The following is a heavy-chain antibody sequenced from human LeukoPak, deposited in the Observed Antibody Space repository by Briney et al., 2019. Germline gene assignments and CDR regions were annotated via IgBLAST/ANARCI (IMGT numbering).Heavy chain of an antibody. CDR3: ARLQGSWFDP. V-gene: IGHV4-59*01. CDR1: GGSISSYY. Sequence: SETLSLTCTVSGGSISSYYWSWIRQPPGKGLEWIGYIYYSGSTNYNPSFKSRGTISVDTSKNQFSLKLSSVTAADTAVYYCARLQGSWFDPWGQGTLVTVSS. J-gene: IGHJ5*02. CDR2: IYYSGST. D-gene: IGHD3-10*01.